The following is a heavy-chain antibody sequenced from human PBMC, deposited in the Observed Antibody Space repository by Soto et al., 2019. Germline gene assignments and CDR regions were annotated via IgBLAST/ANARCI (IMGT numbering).Heavy chain of an antibody. D-gene: IGHD1-26*01. Sequence: GASVKVSCKASGYTFTNYDISWVRKATGQGLEWMGWMNPNSANTGYAQNFPGRVSMTRDNSINTAYMELSSLRADDTAIYYCARMATSGTLNWFDPWGQGTLVTVSS. V-gene: IGHV1-8*01. CDR2: MNPNSANT. CDR1: GYTFTNYD. CDR3: ARMATSGTLNWFDP. J-gene: IGHJ5*02.